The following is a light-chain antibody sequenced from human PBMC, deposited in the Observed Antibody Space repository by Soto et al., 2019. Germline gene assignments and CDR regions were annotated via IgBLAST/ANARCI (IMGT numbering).Light chain of an antibody. CDR1: QSVSSY. CDR2: DAS. CDR3: QQRSNWPPLA. Sequence: EIVLTQSPATLSLSPGERATLSCRASQSVSSYLAWYQQKPVQSPRLLIYDASNKATGIPARFSGSGSGTVFTLTISSLEPEDFAFYYCQQRSNWPPLAIEGGSKVAI. J-gene: IGKJ4*02. V-gene: IGKV3-11*01.